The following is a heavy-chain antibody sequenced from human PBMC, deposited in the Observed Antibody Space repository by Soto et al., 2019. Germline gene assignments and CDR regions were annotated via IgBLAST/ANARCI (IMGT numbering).Heavy chain of an antibody. CDR2: ISGSGGST. CDR3: AKPGGVVAAIFIHPPFDY. V-gene: IGHV3-23*01. D-gene: IGHD2-15*01. Sequence: EVQLLESGGGLVQPGGSLRLSCAASGFTFSSYAMSWVRQAPGKGLEWVSAISGSGGSTYYADSVKGRFTISRDNSKNTLSLQMNSLRAEDTAVYYCAKPGGVVAAIFIHPPFDYWGQGTLVTVSS. J-gene: IGHJ4*02. CDR1: GFTFSSYA.